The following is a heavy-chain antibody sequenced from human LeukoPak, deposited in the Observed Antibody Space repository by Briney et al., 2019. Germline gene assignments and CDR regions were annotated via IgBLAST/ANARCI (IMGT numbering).Heavy chain of an antibody. CDR1: GFTFSNAW. CDR3: AKDINWGLKYYFDY. Sequence: GGSLRLSCAASGFTFSNAWMNWVRQAPGKGLEWVSGISWNSGSIGYADSVKGRFTISRDNAKNSLYLQMNSLRAEDTALYYCAKDINWGLKYYFDYWGQGTLVTVSS. CDR2: ISWNSGSI. D-gene: IGHD7-27*01. J-gene: IGHJ4*02. V-gene: IGHV3-9*01.